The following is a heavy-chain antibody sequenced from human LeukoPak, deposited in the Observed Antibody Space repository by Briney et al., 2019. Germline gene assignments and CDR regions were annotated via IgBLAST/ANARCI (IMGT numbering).Heavy chain of an antibody. CDR2: IYSGGST. J-gene: IGHJ3*02. Sequence: GGSLRLSCAASGFTVSSNYMSWVRQAPGKGLEWVSVIYSGGSTYYADSVKGRFTISRDNSKNTLYLQMNSLRAEDTAVYYCARDRVAVAGHAFDIWGQGTMVTVSS. V-gene: IGHV3-66*01. D-gene: IGHD6-19*01. CDR3: ARDRVAVAGHAFDI. CDR1: GFTVSSNY.